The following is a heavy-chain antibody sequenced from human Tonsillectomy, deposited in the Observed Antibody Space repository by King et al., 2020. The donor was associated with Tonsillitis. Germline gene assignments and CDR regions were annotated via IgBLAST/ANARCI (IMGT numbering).Heavy chain of an antibody. J-gene: IGHJ4*02. V-gene: IGHV4-39*01. Sequence: QLQESGPGLLKPSETLSLTCTVSGGSIISSSYYWVWIRQPPGKGLEWIGSIYYSGSTYYNPSLNSRVTTSLDTSKNQSSLKLSSVTAADTAVYYCARSRPRITGTIFDYWGQGTLVTVSS. CDR2: IYYSGST. CDR3: ARSRPRITGTIFDY. D-gene: IGHD1-20*01. CDR1: GGSIISSSYY.